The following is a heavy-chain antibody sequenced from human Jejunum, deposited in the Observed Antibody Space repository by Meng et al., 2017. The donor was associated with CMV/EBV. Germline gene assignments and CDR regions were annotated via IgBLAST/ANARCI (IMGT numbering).Heavy chain of an antibody. CDR1: GFTFSDYG. D-gene: IGHD1-26*01. CDR3: FGGGMYPGGNY. J-gene: IGHJ4*02. CDR2: IRYDGGEE. Sequence: CAASGFTFSDYGMFWVRQAPGTGLDWVSFIRYDGGEEYYGDSVTGRFTVSRDNVKNRLYLQMNSLRVEDTAVYYCFGGGMYPGGNYWGQGTLVTVSS. V-gene: IGHV3-30*02.